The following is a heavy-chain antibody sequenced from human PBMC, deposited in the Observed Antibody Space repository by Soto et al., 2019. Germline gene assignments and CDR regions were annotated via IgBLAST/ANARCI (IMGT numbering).Heavy chain of an antibody. CDR3: ALRRGGDRHFDY. CDR1: GGSISSGGYS. D-gene: IGHD2-21*02. V-gene: IGHV4-30-2*01. Sequence: SETLSLTCAVSGGSISSGGYSWSWIRQPPGKGLEWIGYIYHSGSTYYNPSLKSRVTISVDRSKNQFSLKLSSVTAADAAVYYCALRRGGDRHFDYWGQGTLVTVSS. CDR2: IYHSGST. J-gene: IGHJ4*02.